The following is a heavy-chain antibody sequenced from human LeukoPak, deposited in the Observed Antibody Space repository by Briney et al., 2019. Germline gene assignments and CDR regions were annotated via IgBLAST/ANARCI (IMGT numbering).Heavy chain of an antibody. J-gene: IGHJ4*02. CDR2: IYYSGST. D-gene: IGHD1-26*01. CDR3: AKDISGSYYFDY. Sequence: SETLSLTCTVSAGSISSSSYYWRWIRQPPGKGLEWIGSIYYSGSTYYNPSLKSRVTISVDTSKNQFSLKLSSVTAADTAVYYCAKDISGSYYFDYWGQGTLVTVSS. V-gene: IGHV4-39*07. CDR1: AGSISSSSYY.